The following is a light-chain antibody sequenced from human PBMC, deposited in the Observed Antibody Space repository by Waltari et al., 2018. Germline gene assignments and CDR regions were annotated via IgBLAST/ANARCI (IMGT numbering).Light chain of an antibody. CDR1: SGHITNV. CDR3: ETGGHGTWV. J-gene: IGLJ3*02. V-gene: IGLV4-69*01. Sequence: QLVLTQSPSASASLGASVKLTCTLSSGHITNVIAWHQQQPGKGPRYLMKVNSDGRHRQGDDIPDRFSGSGSGPERYLTISSLQSEDEADYYCETGGHGTWVFGGGTKLTVL. CDR2: VNSDGRH.